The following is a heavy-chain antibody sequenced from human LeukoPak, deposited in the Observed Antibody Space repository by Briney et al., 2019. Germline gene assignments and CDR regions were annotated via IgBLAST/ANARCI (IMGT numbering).Heavy chain of an antibody. CDR2: VSAYNGNT. V-gene: IGHV1-18*01. Sequence: GASATVSCKASGYTFTSDGISWVRQAPGQGLERMGWVSAYNGNTNYAQKLQGRVTMTTDTSTSTVYMELSSLRSEDTAVYYCARGYGSADAFDIWGQGTMVTVSS. CDR3: ARGYGSADAFDI. D-gene: IGHD3-10*01. J-gene: IGHJ3*02. CDR1: GYTFTSDG.